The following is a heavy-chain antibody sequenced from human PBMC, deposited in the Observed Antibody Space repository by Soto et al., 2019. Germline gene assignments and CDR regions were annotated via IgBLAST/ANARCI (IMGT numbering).Heavy chain of an antibody. CDR2: IYYSGST. CDR1: GGSISSYY. CDR3: ARRGYFGVVTPAGFGS. Sequence: SETLSLTCTVSGGSISSYYWSWIRQPPGKGLEWIGYIYYSGSTNYNPSLKSRVTISADTSKNQFSLKLSSVTAADTAVYYCARRGYFGVVTPAGFGSWGQGILVTVSS. J-gene: IGHJ4*02. V-gene: IGHV4-59*12. D-gene: IGHD3-3*01.